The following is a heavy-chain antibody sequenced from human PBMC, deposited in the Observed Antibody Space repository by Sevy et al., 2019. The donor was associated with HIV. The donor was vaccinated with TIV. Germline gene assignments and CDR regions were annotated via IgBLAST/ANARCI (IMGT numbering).Heavy chain of an antibody. J-gene: IGHJ4*02. CDR2: LSFGCGKI. CDR1: GFNFNIYS. CDR3: AREGCTRPHDY. Sequence: LSLTCAVSGFNFNIYSMSWVRQAPGKGLEWVSTLSFGCGKINYADSVKGRFIISRDDSKNTLYLQMNSLRAEDTAFYFCAREGCTRPHDYWGQGTLVTVSS. V-gene: IGHV3-23*01. D-gene: IGHD2-8*01.